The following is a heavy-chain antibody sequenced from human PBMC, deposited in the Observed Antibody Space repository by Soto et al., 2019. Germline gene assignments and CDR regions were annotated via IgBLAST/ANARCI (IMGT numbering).Heavy chain of an antibody. CDR2: IYYSGST. D-gene: IGHD3-10*01. CDR1: GGSISSGEYY. V-gene: IGHV4-30-4*01. Sequence: PSETLSLTCTVSGGSISSGEYYWSWIRQPPGKGLEWIGYIYYSGSTYYNPSLKSRLTISVDTSKNQFSLKLSSVTAADTAVYYCARVWGGAFDIWGQGTMVTVSS. J-gene: IGHJ3*02. CDR3: ARVWGGAFDI.